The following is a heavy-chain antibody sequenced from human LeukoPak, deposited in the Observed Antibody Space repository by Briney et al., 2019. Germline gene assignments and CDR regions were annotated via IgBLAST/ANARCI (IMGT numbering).Heavy chain of an antibody. Sequence: SETLSLTCTLSGGSISSFYWSWLRQAPGMGLEYLGYVYFTGSTDYNPSLKSRLTISVDTSRNQFSLKLSSVTAADTAVYYCAAYCSGGSCYSLNAFDIWGQGTMVTVSS. J-gene: IGHJ3*02. V-gene: IGHV4-59*12. CDR1: GGSISSFY. D-gene: IGHD2-15*01. CDR3: AAYCSGGSCYSLNAFDI. CDR2: VYFTGST.